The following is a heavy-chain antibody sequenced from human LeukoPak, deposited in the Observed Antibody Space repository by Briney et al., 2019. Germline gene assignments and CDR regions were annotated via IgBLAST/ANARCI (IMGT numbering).Heavy chain of an antibody. CDR1: GGSIHGFY. J-gene: IGHJ4*02. D-gene: IGHD6-6*01. CDR3: ARDESITWDPPFDH. CDR2: MTTTGSV. Sequence: NPSETLSLTCTVSGGSIHGFYWSWLRQPAGKGLEWIGRMTTTGSVNDNPSLRSRITMSLDTSTNEFSLTLSSVTAADTAIYYCARDESITWDPPFDHWGQGILVTVSS. V-gene: IGHV4-4*07.